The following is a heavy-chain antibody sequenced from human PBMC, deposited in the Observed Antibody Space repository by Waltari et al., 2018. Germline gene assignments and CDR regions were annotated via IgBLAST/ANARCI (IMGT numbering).Heavy chain of an antibody. CDR3: ARGDTVATYYYYYGMDV. D-gene: IGHD5-12*01. CDR2: INSDGSIT. J-gene: IGHJ6*02. V-gene: IGHV3-74*01. Sequence: EVQLVESGGGLVQPGGSLRLSCAASGFNFSSYWMHWVRQVPGKGLVWVSRINSDGSITTYADSVRGRFTSSRDNAKNTLYLQMNSLRAEDTAVYYCARGDTVATYYYYYGMDVWGHGTTVTVSS. CDR1: GFNFSSYW.